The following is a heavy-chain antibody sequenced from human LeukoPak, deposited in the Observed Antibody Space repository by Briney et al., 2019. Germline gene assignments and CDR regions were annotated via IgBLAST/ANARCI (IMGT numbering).Heavy chain of an antibody. Sequence: GGSLRLSCAASGFTSDDYGMSWVRQAPGKGLEWVSGINWNGGSIGYADSVKGRFTISRDNAKNSLYLQMNSLRGEDTALYYCARGWGADSSGYRDFWGQGTLVTVSS. D-gene: IGHD3-22*01. J-gene: IGHJ4*02. V-gene: IGHV3-20*04. CDR1: GFTSDDYG. CDR2: INWNGGSI. CDR3: ARGWGADSSGYRDF.